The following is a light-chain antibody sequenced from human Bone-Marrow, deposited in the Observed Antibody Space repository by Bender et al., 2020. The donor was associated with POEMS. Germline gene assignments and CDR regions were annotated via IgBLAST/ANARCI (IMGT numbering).Light chain of an antibody. V-gene: IGLV3-1*01. CDR2: RDK. Sequence: SYDLTQPASVTVSPGQTARITCSGDELGNKDVSWYQQKAGQSPVLAMYRDKKRPSGIPELFSGSNSGNTATLIISETQAVDEADYYCQAWDSSAQVVFGGGTKLTVL. CDR1: ELGNKD. CDR3: QAWDSSAQVV. J-gene: IGLJ2*01.